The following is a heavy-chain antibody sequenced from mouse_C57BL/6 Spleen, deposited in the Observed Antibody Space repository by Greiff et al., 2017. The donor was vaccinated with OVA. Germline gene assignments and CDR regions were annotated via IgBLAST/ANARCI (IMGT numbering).Heavy chain of an antibody. D-gene: IGHD2-3*01. CDR2: IYPGDGDT. CDR3: ARSGDGYYLYYFDY. Sequence: VMLVESGAELVKPGASVKISCKASGYAFSSYWMNWVKQRPGKGLEWIGQIYPGDGDTNYNGKFKGKATLTADKSSSTAYMQLSSLTSEDSAVYFCARSGDGYYLYYFDYWGQGTTLTVSS. J-gene: IGHJ2*01. CDR1: GYAFSSYW. V-gene: IGHV1-80*01.